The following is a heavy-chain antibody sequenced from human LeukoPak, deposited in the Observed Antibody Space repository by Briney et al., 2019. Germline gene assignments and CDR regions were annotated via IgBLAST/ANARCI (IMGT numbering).Heavy chain of an antibody. CDR3: ARRDYYYYGMDA. Sequence: SVKVSCKASGGTFSSYAISWVRQAPGQGLEWMGGIIPIFGTANYAQKFQGRVTITADKSTSTAYMELSSLRSEDTAVYYCARRDYYYYGMDAWGKGTTVTVSS. CDR2: IIPIFGTA. J-gene: IGHJ6*04. V-gene: IGHV1-69*06. CDR1: GGTFSSYA.